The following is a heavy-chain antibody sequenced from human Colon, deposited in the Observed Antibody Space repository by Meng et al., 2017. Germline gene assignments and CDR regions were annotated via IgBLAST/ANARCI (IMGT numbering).Heavy chain of an antibody. J-gene: IGHJ6*02. CDR3: AGPSTVTTSSGTMDV. D-gene: IGHD4-17*01. Sequence: ASVKVSCKASGYTFTSYYLHWVRQAPGQGLEWMGIINPRDGSTTYAQKFQDRVTMTWDTSTSTLYLDLGSLTSEDTAVYYCAGPSTVTTSSGTMDVWGPGTTVTVSS. V-gene: IGHV1-46*01. CDR1: GYTFTSYY. CDR2: INPRDGST.